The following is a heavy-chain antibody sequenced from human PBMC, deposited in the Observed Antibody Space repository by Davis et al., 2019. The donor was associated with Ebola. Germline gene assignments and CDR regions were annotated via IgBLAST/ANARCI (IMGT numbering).Heavy chain of an antibody. D-gene: IGHD6-19*01. CDR1: GGSISSGGYS. Sequence: SETLSLTCAVSGGSISSGGYSWSWIRQPPGKGLEWIGYIYHSGSTYYNPSLKSRVTISVDTSKNQFSLRLSSVTAADTAVYYCAGAGFSSGWNFGFWGQGTLVTVSS. CDR3: AGAGFSSGWNFGF. J-gene: IGHJ4*02. V-gene: IGHV4-30-2*02. CDR2: IYHSGST.